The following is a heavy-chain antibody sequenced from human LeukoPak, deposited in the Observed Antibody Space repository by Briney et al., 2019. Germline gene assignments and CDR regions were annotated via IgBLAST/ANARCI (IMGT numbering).Heavy chain of an antibody. CDR2: ISYDGSNK. CDR3: AKEHDYGDCVAWFDP. D-gene: IGHD4-17*01. V-gene: IGHV3-30*18. Sequence: GGSLRLSCAASGFTFSSYGMHWVRQAPGKGLEWVAVISYDGSNKYYADSVKGRFTISRDNSKNTLYLQMNSLRAEDTAVYYCAKEHDYGDCVAWFDPWGQGTLVTVSS. CDR1: GFTFSSYG. J-gene: IGHJ5*02.